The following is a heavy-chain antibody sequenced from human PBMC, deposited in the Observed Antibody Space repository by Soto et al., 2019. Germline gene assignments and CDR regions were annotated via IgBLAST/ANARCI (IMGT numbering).Heavy chain of an antibody. D-gene: IGHD3-22*01. CDR3: ARDPSISMIGDAFNL. J-gene: IGHJ3*01. CDR1: GYTFTGYY. CDR2: INPNSGGT. V-gene: IGHV1-2*04. Sequence: ASVKVSCKASGYTFTGYYMHWVRQAPGQGLEWMGWINPNSGGTNYAQKFQGWVTMTRDTSISTAYMELSRLRSDDTAVYYCARDPSISMIGDAFNLWGQGTIVPAS.